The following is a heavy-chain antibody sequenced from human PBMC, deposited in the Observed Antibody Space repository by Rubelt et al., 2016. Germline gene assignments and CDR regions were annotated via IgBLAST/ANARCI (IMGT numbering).Heavy chain of an antibody. J-gene: IGHJ4*02. V-gene: IGHV3-74*01. D-gene: IGHD2-15*01. CDR3: MKDYPKTVVVPSAHQWDY. CDR2: IGRDESST. Sequence: QAPGKGLVWVSRIGRDESSTSYADFVKGRFTISRDNARDTLYLQMNSLRAEDTAVYYCMKDYPKTVVVPSAHQWDYWGPGTLVTVSS.